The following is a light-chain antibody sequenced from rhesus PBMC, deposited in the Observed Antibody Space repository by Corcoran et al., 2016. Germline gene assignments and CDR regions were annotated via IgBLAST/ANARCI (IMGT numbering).Light chain of an antibody. V-gene: IGKV3-24*04. Sequence: ETVVTQSPATLSLSPGERATLSCRASQSGGSYLAWYQQQPGQAPRLLIYGASSQATGIPDRVSGSGSGTDFTLAISSLEPEDVGVYYCQQSSNLYSFGQGTKVEIK. CDR2: GAS. CDR1: QSGGSY. CDR3: QQSSNLYS. J-gene: IGKJ2*01.